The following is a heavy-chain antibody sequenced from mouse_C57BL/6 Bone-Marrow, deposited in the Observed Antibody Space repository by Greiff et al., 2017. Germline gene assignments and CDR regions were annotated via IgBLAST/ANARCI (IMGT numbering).Heavy chain of an antibody. D-gene: IGHD2-3*01. CDR3: ARGDGYYPFLDY. V-gene: IGHV1-82*01. Sequence: QVQLQQSGPELVKPGASVKISCKASGYAFSSSWMNWVKQRPGKGLEWIGRLYPGDGDTNYNGKFKGKATLTADKSSSTAYMQLSSLTSEDSAFYFCARGDGYYPFLDYWGQGTSLTVSS. J-gene: IGHJ2*02. CDR1: GYAFSSSW. CDR2: LYPGDGDT.